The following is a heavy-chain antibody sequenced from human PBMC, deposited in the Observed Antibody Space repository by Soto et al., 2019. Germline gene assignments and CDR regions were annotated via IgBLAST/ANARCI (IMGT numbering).Heavy chain of an antibody. J-gene: IGHJ2*01. Sequence: QITLKESGPPLLNPTQTLTLTCSFSGSSLSTPGTAVAWIRQPPGQALEWLALIYGDDDKRYSPSLKNRLNITKDTSKDQVVLTMTNMDPVDTATYFCVHRLPFYFNFWGRGALVTVSS. CDR3: VHRLPFYFNF. V-gene: IGHV2-5*02. CDR1: GSSLSTPGTA. CDR2: IYGDDDK.